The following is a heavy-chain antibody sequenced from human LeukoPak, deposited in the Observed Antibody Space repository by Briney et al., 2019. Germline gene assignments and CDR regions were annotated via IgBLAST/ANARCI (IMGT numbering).Heavy chain of an antibody. Sequence: GRSLRLSCAASGFTFSSYATHWVRQAPGKGLEWVAVISYDGGNKYYADSVKGRFTISRDNSKNTVSLQLNSLRAEDTAVYHCARDRGDILTGYLLYYFDYWGQGTLVTVSS. D-gene: IGHD3-9*01. V-gene: IGHV3-30*04. J-gene: IGHJ4*02. CDR2: ISYDGGNK. CDR3: ARDRGDILTGYLLYYFDY. CDR1: GFTFSSYA.